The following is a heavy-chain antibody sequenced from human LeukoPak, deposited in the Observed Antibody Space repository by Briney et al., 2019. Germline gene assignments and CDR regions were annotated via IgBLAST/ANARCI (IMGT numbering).Heavy chain of an antibody. V-gene: IGHV3-48*03. Sequence: GGSLRLSCAASGFTFSSYEMNWVRQAPGKGLEWVSYISSSGSTIYYADSVKGRFTISRDNAKNSLYLQMNSLRAEDAAVYYCARAAYEFDYWGQGTLVTVSS. CDR1: GFTFSSYE. CDR2: ISSSGSTI. CDR3: ARAAYEFDY. J-gene: IGHJ4*02. D-gene: IGHD5-12*01.